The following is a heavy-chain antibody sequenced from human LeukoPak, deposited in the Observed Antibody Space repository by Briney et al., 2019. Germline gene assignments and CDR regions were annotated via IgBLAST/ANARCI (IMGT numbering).Heavy chain of an antibody. J-gene: IGHJ3*02. CDR2: IYTSGST. Sequence: SETLSLTCTASGGSISSGSYYWSWIRQPAGKGLEWIGRIYTSGSTNYNPSLKSRVTISVDTSKNQFSLKLSSVTAADTAVYYCARSDHNFWSGSYTFDIWGQGTMVTVSS. CDR1: GGSISSGSYY. D-gene: IGHD3-3*01. CDR3: ARSDHNFWSGSYTFDI. V-gene: IGHV4-61*02.